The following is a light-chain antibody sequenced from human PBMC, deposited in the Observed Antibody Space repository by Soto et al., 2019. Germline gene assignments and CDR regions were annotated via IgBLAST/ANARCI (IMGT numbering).Light chain of an antibody. CDR2: DAS. J-gene: IGKJ5*01. CDR3: QQYNKWPPIT. CDR1: QSVRSTY. Sequence: EIVLTQTPGTVSLSPGERATLSCRAGQSVRSTYFAWYQHKPGQAPRLLIFDASTRATGVPDRFSGSGSGTEFTLAISSLQSEDFAVYYCQQYNKWPPITFGQGTRLEIK. V-gene: IGKV3D-15*01.